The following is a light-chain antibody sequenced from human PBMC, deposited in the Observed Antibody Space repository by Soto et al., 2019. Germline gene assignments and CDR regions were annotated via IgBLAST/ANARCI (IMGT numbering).Light chain of an antibody. Sequence: QSVLTQPGSVSDSPGQSITISCIGTSSDIGGFIHVSWHQQHPGKAPKLIIYDVNNRPAGVSNRFSGSKTGNTASLIISGLQAEDEADYYCSSFTSSSSYVFGSGTKLTVL. CDR1: SSDIGGFIH. V-gene: IGLV2-14*01. J-gene: IGLJ1*01. CDR3: SSFTSSSSYV. CDR2: DVN.